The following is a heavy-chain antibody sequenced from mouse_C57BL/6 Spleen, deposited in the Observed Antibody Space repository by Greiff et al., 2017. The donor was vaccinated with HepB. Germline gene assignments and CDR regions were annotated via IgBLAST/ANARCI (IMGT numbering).Heavy chain of an antibody. CDR2: IDPENGDT. CDR3: TAPLYYGSSADY. Sequence: EVKLMESGAELVRPGASVKLSCTASGFNIKDDYMHWVKQRPEQGLEWIGWIDPENGDTEYASKFQGKATITADTSSNIAYLQLSSLTSEDTAVYYCTAPLYYGSSADYWGQGTTLTVSS. V-gene: IGHV14-4*01. D-gene: IGHD1-1*01. J-gene: IGHJ2*01. CDR1: GFNIKDDY.